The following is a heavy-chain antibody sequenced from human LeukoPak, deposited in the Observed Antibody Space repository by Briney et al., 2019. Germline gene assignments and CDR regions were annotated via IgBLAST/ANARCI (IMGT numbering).Heavy chain of an antibody. V-gene: IGHV1-24*01. CDR3: ATAAPLGESSLSRPVVAFDM. CDR2: FDPEEVDI. D-gene: IGHD3-16*02. Sequence: ASVKVPYKLSGNSITELSIHWVRQAPGKRPEWMGGFDPEEVDIVYAQNFQGRVTVTEDTTGDTAYMELRNLRSDDTAMYYCATAAPLGESSLSRPVVAFDMWSEGTMVTVSA. J-gene: IGHJ3*02. CDR1: GNSITELS.